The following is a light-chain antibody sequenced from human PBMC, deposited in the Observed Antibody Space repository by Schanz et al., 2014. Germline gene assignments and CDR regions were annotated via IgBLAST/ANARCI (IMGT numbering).Light chain of an antibody. CDR3: NSYAGNDNQVV. Sequence: QSALTQPPSASGSPGQSVTISCTGTSSDVGSSRFVSWFQQYPGKAPKLMIYEVDRRPSGVSNRFSGSKSGNTASLTVSGLQAEDEADYYCNSYAGNDNQVVFGGGTKLTVL. V-gene: IGLV2-8*01. CDR2: EVD. CDR1: SSDVGSSRF. J-gene: IGLJ2*01.